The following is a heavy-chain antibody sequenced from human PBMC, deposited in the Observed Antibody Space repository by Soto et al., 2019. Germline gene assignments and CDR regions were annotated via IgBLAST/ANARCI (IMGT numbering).Heavy chain of an antibody. Sequence: GGSLRLSCAASGFSFGRYAMRWVRKAPGKGLEWVASIPYDGGNRKYADSVKGRFTISRENAKDMLYFHMSSLGPDDTSVYYCARQYLAYRPDVWRQGPPVIASS. D-gene: IGHD4-4*01. J-gene: IGHJ6*02. V-gene: IGHV3-30*14. CDR3: ARQYLAYRPDV. CDR2: IPYDGGNR. CDR1: GFSFGRYA.